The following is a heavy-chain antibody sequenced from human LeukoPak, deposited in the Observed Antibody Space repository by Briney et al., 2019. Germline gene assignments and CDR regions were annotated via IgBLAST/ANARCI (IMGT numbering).Heavy chain of an antibody. J-gene: IGHJ4*02. D-gene: IGHD3-22*01. CDR2: VSADGTER. Sequence: PGGSLRLSCAASGFMFSHYWMSWVRQAPGKGLEWVAVVSADGTERFYADSVKGRFTISRDNSKNTVFLQMTSLRTEDTGVYYCAKGSSAYGHPTSPLFDFWGQGTLVTVSS. V-gene: IGHV3-30*18. CDR3: AKGSSAYGHPTSPLFDF. CDR1: GFMFSHYW.